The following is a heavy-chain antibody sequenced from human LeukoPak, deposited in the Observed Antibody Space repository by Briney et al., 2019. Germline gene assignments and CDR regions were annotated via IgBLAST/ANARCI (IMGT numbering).Heavy chain of an antibody. CDR2: IYSGGST. J-gene: IGHJ4*02. CDR1: GFTFSTYA. V-gene: IGHV3-53*01. Sequence: GGSLRLSCAASGFTFSTYAMSWVRQALGKGLEWVSVIYSGGSTYYADSVKGRFTISRDNSKNTLYLQMNSLRAEDTAVYYCARGIPPYDSSGYHQFDYWGQGTLVTVSS. D-gene: IGHD3-22*01. CDR3: ARGIPPYDSSGYHQFDY.